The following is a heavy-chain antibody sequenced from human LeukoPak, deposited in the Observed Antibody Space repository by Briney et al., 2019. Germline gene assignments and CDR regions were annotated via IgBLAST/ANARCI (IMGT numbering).Heavy chain of an antibody. J-gene: IGHJ4*02. CDR3: ARVGNGKSWDY. CDR1: GFTFSSFT. Sequence: PGGSLRLSCAASGFTFSSFTMNWARRVPGKGLEWISYISLGNSTMFYADSVKGRFTISRDNAKNSLYLQMNSLRDDDTAVYYCARVGNGKSWDYWGQGTLVSVSS. CDR2: ISLGNSTM. D-gene: IGHD2-8*01. V-gene: IGHV3-48*02.